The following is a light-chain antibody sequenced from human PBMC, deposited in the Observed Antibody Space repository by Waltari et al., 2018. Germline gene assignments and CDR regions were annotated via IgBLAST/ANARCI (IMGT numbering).Light chain of an antibody. CDR3: LLSYSDARRV. CDR2: ETI. J-gene: IGLJ3*02. V-gene: IGLV7-46*01. Sequence: GGTVTLTCGSSTGTVTSGHYPYWFQQKPGQAPRTLISETINRNSWTPARFSGSLIGGKAALTLSGAQPEDEADYYCLLSYSDARRVFGGGTKLTVL. CDR1: TGTVTSGHY.